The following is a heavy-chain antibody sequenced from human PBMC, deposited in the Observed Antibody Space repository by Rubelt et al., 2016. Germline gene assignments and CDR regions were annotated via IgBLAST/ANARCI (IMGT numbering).Heavy chain of an antibody. Sequence: QVQLQESGPGLVKPSETLSLTCTVSGGSISSYYWSWIRQPPGKGLEWIGYIYYSGSTNYNPSLKSRVTMSVDTSKNQFSLKLSSVTAADTAVYYCARTRRVGASVDYWGQGTLVTVSS. V-gene: IGHV4-59*01. J-gene: IGHJ4*02. CDR2: IYYSGST. CDR1: GGSISSYY. CDR3: ARTRRVGASVDY. D-gene: IGHD1-26*01.